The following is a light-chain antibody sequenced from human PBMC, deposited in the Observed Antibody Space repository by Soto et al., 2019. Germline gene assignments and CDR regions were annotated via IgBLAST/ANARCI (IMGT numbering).Light chain of an antibody. Sequence: EIVLTQSPGTLSLSPGERATLSCRASQSLSSTYLAWYQQKPGQAPRLLIYGASSRAAGVPDRFSGSASGTDFTLTISRLEPEDFAVYFCQKYSGSPFTFGPGTKVDIK. CDR3: QKYSGSPFT. J-gene: IGKJ3*01. CDR1: QSLSSTY. V-gene: IGKV3-20*01. CDR2: GAS.